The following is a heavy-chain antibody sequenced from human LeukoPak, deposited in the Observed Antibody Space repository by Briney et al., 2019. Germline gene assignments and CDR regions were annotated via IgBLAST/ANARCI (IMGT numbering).Heavy chain of an antibody. CDR1: GYTFTGYY. CDR2: INPNSGGT. V-gene: IGHV1-2*02. CDR3: ARERVRYFDWSPPGY. Sequence: GASVKVSCKASGYTFTGYYMHWVRQAPGQGLEWMGWINPNSGGTNYAQKFQGRVTMTRDTSISTAYMELSRLRSDDTAVYYCARERVRYFDWSPPGYWGQGTLVTVSS. J-gene: IGHJ4*02. D-gene: IGHD3-9*01.